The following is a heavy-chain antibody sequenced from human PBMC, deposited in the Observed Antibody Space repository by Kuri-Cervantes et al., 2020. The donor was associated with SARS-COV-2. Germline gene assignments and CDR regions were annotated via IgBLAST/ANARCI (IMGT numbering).Heavy chain of an antibody. CDR1: GYTLTELS. J-gene: IGHJ3*02. D-gene: IGHD1-26*01. V-gene: IGHV1-18*01. CDR3: ARMSLLQNDAFDI. Sequence: ASVKVSCKVSGYTLTELSMHWVRQAPGQGLEWMGWISAYNGNTNYAQKFQGRVTITTDKSTSTAYMELSSLRSEDTAVYYCARMSLLQNDAFDIWGQGTMVTVSS. CDR2: ISAYNGNT.